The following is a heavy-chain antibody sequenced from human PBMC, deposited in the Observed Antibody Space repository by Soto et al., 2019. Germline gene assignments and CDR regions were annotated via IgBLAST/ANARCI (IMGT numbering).Heavy chain of an antibody. V-gene: IGHV3-11*01. Sequence: PGGSLRLSCAASGFIFTNFYMTWIRQAPGKGLELVSYISPGGDIRNYVDSVKGRFTISRDNTNRLVYLHMNRLRAEGTAVYYCTRDPRITDFWGQGT. CDR1: GFIFTNFY. D-gene: IGHD3-16*01. J-gene: IGHJ4*02. CDR2: ISPGGDIR. CDR3: TRDPRITDF.